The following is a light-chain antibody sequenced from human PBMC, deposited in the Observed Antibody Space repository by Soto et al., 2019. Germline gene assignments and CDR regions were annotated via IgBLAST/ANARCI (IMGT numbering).Light chain of an antibody. CDR2: DTS. CDR1: QFLSSY. V-gene: IGKV3-11*01. Sequence: EVVLTQSPATLSLAPGERATLSCRASQFLSSYLAWYQQKPGQPPRLLIYDTSNRATGIPARFSGSRSGTDFTLTISSLEPEDFGVYFCHQRNKFGQGERLEI. CDR3: HQRNK. J-gene: IGKJ5*01.